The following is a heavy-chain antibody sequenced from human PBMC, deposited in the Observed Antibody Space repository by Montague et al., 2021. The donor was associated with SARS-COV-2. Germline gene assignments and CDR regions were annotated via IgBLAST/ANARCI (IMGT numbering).Heavy chain of an antibody. V-gene: IGHV3-33*01. D-gene: IGHD3-10*01. J-gene: IGHJ6*03. CDR2: IWYDGSNK. CDR1: GFTFSSYG. Sequence: SLRLSWAASGFTFSSYGMHWVRQAPGKGLEWVAVIWYDGSNKYYGDSVKGRFTISRDNSKNTLYLQMNSLRAEDTAVYYCARDGSLQYYYYHMDVWGKGTTVTVSS. CDR3: ARDGSLQYYYYHMDV.